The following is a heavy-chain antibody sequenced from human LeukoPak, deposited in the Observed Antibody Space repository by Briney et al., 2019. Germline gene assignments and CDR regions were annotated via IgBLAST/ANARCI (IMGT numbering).Heavy chain of an antibody. J-gene: IGHJ3*02. CDR3: AKYHSPRITMIVVVTPLDAFDI. D-gene: IGHD3-22*01. CDR1: GFTFSSYA. V-gene: IGHV3-23*01. Sequence: GGSLRLSCAASGFTFSSYAMSWVRQAPGKGLEWVSAISGSGGSTYYADSVKGRFTISRDNSKNTLYLQMNSLRAEDTAVYYCAKYHSPRITMIVVVTPLDAFDIWGQGTMFTVSS. CDR2: ISGSGGST.